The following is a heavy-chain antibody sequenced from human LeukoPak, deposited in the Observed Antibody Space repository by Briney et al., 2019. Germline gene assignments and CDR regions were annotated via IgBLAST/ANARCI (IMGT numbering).Heavy chain of an antibody. J-gene: IGHJ4*02. V-gene: IGHV3-49*04. D-gene: IGHD3-10*01. Sequence: GGSLRLSCTASGFTFGDYGMSWVRQAPGKGLEWVGFIRSKAYGGTTEYAASVKGRFTISRDDSKSIAYLQVNSLETEDTAVYYCTGSFGELSFFAYWGQGTLVTVSS. CDR3: TGSFGELSFFAY. CDR2: IRSKAYGGTT. CDR1: GFTFGDYG.